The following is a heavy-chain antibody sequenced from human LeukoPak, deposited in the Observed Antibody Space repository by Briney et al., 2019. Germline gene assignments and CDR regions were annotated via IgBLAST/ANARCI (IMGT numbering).Heavy chain of an antibody. Sequence: ASVKVSCKASGGTFSSYAISWVRQAPGQGREWMGGIIPTFGTANYAQKFQGRVTITTDESTSTAYMELSSLRSEDTAVYYCARGTGFLEWLSAFDIWGQGKMVTVSP. V-gene: IGHV1-69*05. CDR3: ARGTGFLEWLSAFDI. D-gene: IGHD3-3*01. CDR2: IIPTFGTA. CDR1: GGTFSSYA. J-gene: IGHJ3*02.